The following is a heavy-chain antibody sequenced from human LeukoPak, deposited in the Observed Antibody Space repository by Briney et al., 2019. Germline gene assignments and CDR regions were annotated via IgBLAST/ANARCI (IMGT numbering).Heavy chain of an antibody. CDR1: GYSLRAYD. J-gene: IGHJ3*02. Sequence: GGSLRLSCAASGYSLRAYDLIWVRQAPGKGLDWVSIINGGGDIMMYEDSVKGRFTISRDNSKNTFYLQMNSLRVEDTAVYYCAMRDRGYGLDIWGQGTMVTVSS. CDR3: AMRDRGYGLDI. V-gene: IGHV3-23*01. CDR2: INGGGDIM. D-gene: IGHD3-10*01.